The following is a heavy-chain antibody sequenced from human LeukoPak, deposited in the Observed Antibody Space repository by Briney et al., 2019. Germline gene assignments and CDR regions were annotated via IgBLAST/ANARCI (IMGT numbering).Heavy chain of an antibody. CDR3: ARTSRHFYGSGSNLKPWPDAMDV. Sequence: SETLSLTCTVSGTSISNYYWAWIRQPPGKGLEWIGYIYYTGNTNYNPSLKSRVAMSLDTSKNQFSLKLSSVTAADSAVYHCARTSRHFYGSGSNLKPWPDAMDVWGQGTTVTVSS. CDR2: IYYTGNT. V-gene: IGHV4-59*01. CDR1: GTSISNYY. D-gene: IGHD3-10*01. J-gene: IGHJ6*02.